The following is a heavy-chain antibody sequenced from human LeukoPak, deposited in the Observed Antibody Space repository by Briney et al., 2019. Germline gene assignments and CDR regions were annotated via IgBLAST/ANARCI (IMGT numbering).Heavy chain of an antibody. D-gene: IGHD6-13*01. CDR3: AAGTAADY. CDR2: ISSSSSYT. V-gene: IGHV3-11*03. Sequence: GGSLRRSCVVSGIPFSDFYMNWIRQAPGKGLEWISYISSSSSYTDYAESVKGRFTISRDNAKSALYLQMDDLRVDDTALYYCAAGTAADYWGQGTLILVSS. CDR1: GIPFSDFY. J-gene: IGHJ4*02.